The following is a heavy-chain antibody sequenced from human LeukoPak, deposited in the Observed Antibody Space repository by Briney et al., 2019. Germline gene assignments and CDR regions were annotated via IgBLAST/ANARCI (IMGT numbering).Heavy chain of an antibody. D-gene: IGHD2-8*02. V-gene: IGHV3-30*03. Sequence: PGGSLRLSCTASGFPFSGYGMHWVRQAPGMGLEWVAIISYDGSNTFYGDSVKGRFTISRDNSKKTLYLQMNSLRTEDTAVYYCARDQTAVTGVWGTIDYWGQGTLVTVSS. CDR2: ISYDGSNT. CDR3: ARDQTAVTGVWGTIDY. J-gene: IGHJ4*02. CDR1: GFPFSGYG.